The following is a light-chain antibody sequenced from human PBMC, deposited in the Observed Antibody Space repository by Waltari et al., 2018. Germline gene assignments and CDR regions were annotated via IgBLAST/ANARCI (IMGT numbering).Light chain of an antibody. J-gene: IGKJ4*01. Sequence: EIVMTQSPDTLSVSPGERATLSCRASQSVSSKLAWYQQKPGQAPRLLIYGSSTRPTDSPARVSGSGSGTEFTLTISSMKSEDCAVYYGQQYNNWPPVTFGGGTKVEIQ. CDR1: QSVSSK. V-gene: IGKV3-15*01. CDR2: GSS. CDR3: QQYNNWPPVT.